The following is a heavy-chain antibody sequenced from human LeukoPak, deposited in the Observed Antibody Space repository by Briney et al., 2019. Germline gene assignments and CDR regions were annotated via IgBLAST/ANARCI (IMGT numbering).Heavy chain of an antibody. J-gene: IGHJ4*02. CDR2: IYYSGST. V-gene: IGHV4-31*03. D-gene: IGHD3-22*01. CDR1: GGSISSGGYY. Sequence: PSETLSLTCTVSGGSISSGGYYWSWIRQHAGKGLEWIGYIYYSGSTYYNPSLKGRVTISVDTSKNQFSLKLSSVTAADTAVYYCARGDTSAGPYDSSGNPPDYWGQGTLVTVSS. CDR3: ARGDTSAGPYDSSGNPPDY.